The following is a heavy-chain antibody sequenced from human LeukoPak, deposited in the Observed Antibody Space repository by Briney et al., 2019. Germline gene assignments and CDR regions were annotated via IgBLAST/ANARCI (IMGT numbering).Heavy chain of an antibody. CDR2: ISAYNGNT. J-gene: IGHJ5*02. CDR3: ARDRTYYDFWSGYYSVNWFDP. CDR1: GYTFTSYG. V-gene: IGHV1-18*01. Sequence: GASVKVSCKASGYTFTSYGISWVRQAPGQGLEWMGWISAYNGNTNYAQKLQGRVTMTTDTSTSMAYMELRSLRSDDTAVYYCARDRTYYDFWSGYYSVNWFDPWGQGTLVTVSS. D-gene: IGHD3-3*01.